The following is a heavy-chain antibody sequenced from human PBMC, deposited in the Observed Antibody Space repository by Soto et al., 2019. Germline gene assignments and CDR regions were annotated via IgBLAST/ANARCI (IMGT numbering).Heavy chain of an antibody. D-gene: IGHD2-21*02. CDR2: INPSGGST. V-gene: IGHV1-46*01. Sequence: ASVKVSCKASVYTFTSYYMHWVRQAPGQGLEWMGIINPSGGSTSYAQKFQGRVTMTRDTSTSTVYMELSSLRSEDTAVYYCARGIVVVTAIWVATPYGMDVWGQGTTVTVS. CDR3: ARGIVVVTAIWVATPYGMDV. J-gene: IGHJ6*02. CDR1: VYTFTSYY.